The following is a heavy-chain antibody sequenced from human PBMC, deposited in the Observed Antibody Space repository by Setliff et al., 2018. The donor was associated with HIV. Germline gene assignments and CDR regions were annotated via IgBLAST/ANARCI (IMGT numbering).Heavy chain of an antibody. CDR1: GGSISSSSYY. V-gene: IGHV4-39*01. Sequence: PSETLSLTCTVSGGSISSSSYYWGWIRQPPGKGLEWIGSIYYSGSTYYNPSLKSRVTISVDTSKNQFSLKLSSVTAADTAVYYCARHGSITMIVVVILDAFDIWGQGTMVT. CDR2: IYYSGST. D-gene: IGHD3-22*01. CDR3: ARHGSITMIVVVILDAFDI. J-gene: IGHJ3*02.